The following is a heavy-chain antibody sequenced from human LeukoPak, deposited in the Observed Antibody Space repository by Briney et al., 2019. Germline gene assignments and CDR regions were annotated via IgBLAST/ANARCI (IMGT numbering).Heavy chain of an antibody. CDR3: AKDEQPGGG. J-gene: IGHJ2*01. Sequence: GGTLRLSCAASGFPFSTFAMNWVRQAPGKGLEWVSAISGSGITTHYIDSVKGRFTISRDNSKNTLYLQMNSLRAEDTAVYYCAKDEQPGGGRGRGTLVTVSS. D-gene: IGHD1/OR15-1a*01. CDR1: GFPFSTFA. V-gene: IGHV3-23*01. CDR2: ISGSGITT.